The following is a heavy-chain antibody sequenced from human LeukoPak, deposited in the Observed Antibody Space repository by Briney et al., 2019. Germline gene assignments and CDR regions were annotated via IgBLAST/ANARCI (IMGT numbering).Heavy chain of an antibody. D-gene: IGHD4-23*01. Sequence: SETLSLTCTVSGGSINSYYWSWIRQPAGKGLEWIGRIYSSGSANYNPSLKSRVSMSVDTSKNQFSLKLTSVTAADTALYYCARGGKATVVTMWGQGILVTVSS. V-gene: IGHV4-4*07. CDR3: ARGGKATVVTM. CDR1: GGSINSYY. J-gene: IGHJ4*02. CDR2: IYSSGSA.